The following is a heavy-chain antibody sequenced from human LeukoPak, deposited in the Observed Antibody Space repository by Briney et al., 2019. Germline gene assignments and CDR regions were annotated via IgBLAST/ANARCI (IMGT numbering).Heavy chain of an antibody. CDR2: ISSSSSTI. J-gene: IGHJ4*02. D-gene: IGHD6-19*01. V-gene: IGHV3-48*01. Sequence: GGSLRLSRAASGFTFSSYSMNWVRQAPGKGLEWVSYISSSSSTIYYADSVKGRFTISRDNAKNSLYLQMNSLRAEDTAVYYCARGRYSSGWTSDYWGQGTLVTVSS. CDR1: GFTFSSYS. CDR3: ARGRYSSGWTSDY.